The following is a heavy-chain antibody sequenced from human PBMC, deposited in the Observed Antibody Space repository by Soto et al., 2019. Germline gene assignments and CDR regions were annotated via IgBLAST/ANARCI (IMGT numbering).Heavy chain of an antibody. CDR2: ISYDGSNE. CDR1: GFTLINYG. Sequence: GGSLRLSCAASGFTLINYGIHFVRQAPFRWLEWVAFISYDGSNEYYADSVKGRFTISRDNSKNTLYMQMTSLRTEDTAVYYCAKPHCNSTSCYPNYYYYYGMDVWGQGTTVTVSS. V-gene: IGHV3-30*18. D-gene: IGHD2-2*01. CDR3: AKPHCNSTSCYPNYYYYYGMDV. J-gene: IGHJ6*02.